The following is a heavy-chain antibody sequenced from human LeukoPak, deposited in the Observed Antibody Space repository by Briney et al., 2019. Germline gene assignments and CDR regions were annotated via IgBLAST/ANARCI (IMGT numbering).Heavy chain of an antibody. CDR3: ARESILGTTTDYFDY. V-gene: IGHV3-48*04. D-gene: IGHD1-26*01. CDR1: GFTASSYT. J-gene: IGHJ4*02. Sequence: PTGGSLRLSCEAAGFTASSYTMNWVRQAPGKGLEWVSLISRTTGSIYYADSVRGRFTISRDSAKNSVYLQMNSLRAEDTAIYYCARESILGTTTDYFDYWGQGTRVIVSS. CDR2: ISRTTGSI.